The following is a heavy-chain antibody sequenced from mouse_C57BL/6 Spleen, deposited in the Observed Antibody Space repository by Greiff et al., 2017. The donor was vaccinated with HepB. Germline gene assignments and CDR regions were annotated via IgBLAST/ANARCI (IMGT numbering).Heavy chain of an antibody. Sequence: QVQLQQSGAELVRPGASVKLSCKASGYTFTDYYINWVKQRPGQGLEWIARIYPGSGNTYYNEKFKGKATLTAEKSSSTAYMQLSSLTSEDSAVYFCARESTFSGYWYFDVWGTGTTVTVSS. CDR1: GYTFTDYY. CDR2: IYPGSGNT. J-gene: IGHJ1*03. CDR3: ARESTFSGYWYFDV. D-gene: IGHD3-1*01. V-gene: IGHV1-76*01.